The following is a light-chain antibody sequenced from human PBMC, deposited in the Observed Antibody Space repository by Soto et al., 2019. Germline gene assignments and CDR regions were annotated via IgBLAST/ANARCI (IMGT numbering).Light chain of an antibody. Sequence: QSALTQPASVSGSPGQSIAISCSGTSRDVGDYKSVSWYQHHPGKVPKLVIFEVNNRPSGVSNRFSGSESGNTASLTISGLQAEDEADYYCSSYINTTTLVFGGGTKVTVL. CDR1: SRDVGDYKS. CDR2: EVN. J-gene: IGLJ2*01. V-gene: IGLV2-14*01. CDR3: SSYINTTTLV.